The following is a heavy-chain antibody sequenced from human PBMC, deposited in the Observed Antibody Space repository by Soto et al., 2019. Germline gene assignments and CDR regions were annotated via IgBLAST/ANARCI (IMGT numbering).Heavy chain of an antibody. J-gene: IGHJ6*03. CDR1: GGTFSSYA. D-gene: IGHD6-13*01. Sequence: GASVKVSCKASGGTFSSYASSWVRQAPGQGLEWMGGIIPIFGTANYAQKFQGRVTITADESTSTAYMELSSLRSEDTAVYYCARDGVSNSSSWWRNYYYYYMDVWGKGTTVTVSS. V-gene: IGHV1-69*13. CDR2: IIPIFGTA. CDR3: ARDGVSNSSSWWRNYYYYYMDV.